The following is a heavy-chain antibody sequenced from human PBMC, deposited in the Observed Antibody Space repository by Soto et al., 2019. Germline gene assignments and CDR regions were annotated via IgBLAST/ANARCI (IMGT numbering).Heavy chain of an antibody. CDR2: ISSSSSYI. CDR3: ARDKGYSISWYQLSYAFDI. V-gene: IGHV3-21*01. J-gene: IGHJ3*02. D-gene: IGHD6-13*01. CDR1: GFTFSSYS. Sequence: ESGGGLVKPGGSLRLSCAASGFTFSSYSMNWVRQAPGKGLEWVSSISSSSSYIYYADSVKGRFTISRDNAKNSLYLKMNRLRAEDTAVYYCARDKGYSISWYQLSYAFDILGQGTMVTVSS.